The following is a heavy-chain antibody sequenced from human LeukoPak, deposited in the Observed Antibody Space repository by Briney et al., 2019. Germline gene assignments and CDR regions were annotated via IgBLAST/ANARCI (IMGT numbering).Heavy chain of an antibody. CDR3: AGGPYSYDSSGAFDI. D-gene: IGHD3-22*01. CDR1: GGYFNNNYF. Sequence: SETLSLTCTVSGGYFNNNYFWAWIRQPPGEGLEWIGRISSSGSTNYNPSLKSRVTISVDTSKNQFSLKLSSVTAADTAVYFCAGGPYSYDSSGAFDIWGQGTMVTVSS. V-gene: IGHV4-4*07. CDR2: ISSSGST. J-gene: IGHJ3*02.